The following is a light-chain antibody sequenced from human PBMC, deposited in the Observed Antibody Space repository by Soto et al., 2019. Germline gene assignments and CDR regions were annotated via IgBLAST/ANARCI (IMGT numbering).Light chain of an antibody. V-gene: IGKV3D-20*02. Sequence: EIVFTQSPGTLSLSPGERATLSCRASQSVSSSYLAWYQQKPGQAPRLLIYGASSRANGIPDRFSGSGSGTDLTLTISSLEPEDFAVYDCHQRQYWPTITFGQGTRLEIK. CDR2: GAS. J-gene: IGKJ5*01. CDR3: HQRQYWPTIT. CDR1: QSVSSSY.